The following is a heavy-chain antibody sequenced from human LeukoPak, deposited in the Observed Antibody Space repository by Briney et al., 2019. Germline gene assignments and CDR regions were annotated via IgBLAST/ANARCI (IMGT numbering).Heavy chain of an antibody. Sequence: PGGSLRLSCAASGFTFSDYYMSWIRQAPGKGLEWVAVISYDGSNKYYADSVKGRFTISRDNSKNTLYLQMNSLRAEDTAVYYCAKDLFGMVRSFDYWGQGTLVTVSS. J-gene: IGHJ4*02. CDR1: GFTFSDYY. CDR2: ISYDGSNK. V-gene: IGHV3-30*18. D-gene: IGHD3-10*01. CDR3: AKDLFGMVRSFDY.